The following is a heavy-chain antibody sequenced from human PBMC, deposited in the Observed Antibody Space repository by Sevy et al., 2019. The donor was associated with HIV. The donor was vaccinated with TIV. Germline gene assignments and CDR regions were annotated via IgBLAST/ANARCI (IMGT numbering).Heavy chain of an antibody. Sequence: SETLSLTCIVSGDSIRNYYWNWIRQPAGKGLEWIGRLETSGSTNDNSSLKSRVTMSVDTSKNQFSLNLRSVTAADTAVYYCARGRGGAADYFYYMDVWGKGTTVTVSS. J-gene: IGHJ6*03. CDR3: ARGRGGAADYFYYMDV. V-gene: IGHV4-4*07. D-gene: IGHD1-26*01. CDR2: LETSGST. CDR1: GDSIRNYY.